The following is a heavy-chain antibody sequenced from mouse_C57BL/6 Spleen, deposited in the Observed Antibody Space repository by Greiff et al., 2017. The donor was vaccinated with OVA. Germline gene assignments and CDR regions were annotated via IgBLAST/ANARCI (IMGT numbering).Heavy chain of an antibody. Sequence: EVKLQESGAELVRPGASVKLSCTASGFNIKDYYMHWVKQRPEQGLEWIGRIDPEDGDTEYAPKFEGKATMTADTSSNTAYLQLSSLTSEDTAVYYCTTGVTRAYFDYWGQGTTLTVSS. D-gene: IGHD2-3*01. V-gene: IGHV14-1*01. CDR2: IDPEDGDT. CDR1: GFNIKDYY. CDR3: TTGVTRAYFDY. J-gene: IGHJ2*01.